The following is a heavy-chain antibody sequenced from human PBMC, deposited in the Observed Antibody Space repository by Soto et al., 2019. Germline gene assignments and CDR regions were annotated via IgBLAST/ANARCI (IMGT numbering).Heavy chain of an antibody. CDR2: ISGSGGST. Sequence: GVLRLSCAASGFTFSSYAMSWVRQAPGKGLEWVSAISGSGGSTYYADSVKGRFTISRDNSKNTLYLQMNSLRAEDTAVYYCAKELSGYYYYGMDVWGQGTTVTVSS. D-gene: IGHD3-3*01. CDR3: AKELSGYYYYGMDV. V-gene: IGHV3-23*01. J-gene: IGHJ6*02. CDR1: GFTFSSYA.